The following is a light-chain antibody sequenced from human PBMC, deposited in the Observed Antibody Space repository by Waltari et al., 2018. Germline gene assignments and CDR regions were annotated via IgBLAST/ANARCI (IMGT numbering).Light chain of an antibody. CDR3: QQYGSSSDT. Sequence: EIVLTQSPGTLSLSPGERATLSCRASQSVSSSYLAWYQQKPGQAPRLLIYGASSRATCIPDRFSGSGSGTDFTLTISRLEPEDFAVYYCQQYGSSSDTFGGGTKVEIK. V-gene: IGKV3-20*01. CDR2: GAS. CDR1: QSVSSSY. J-gene: IGKJ4*01.